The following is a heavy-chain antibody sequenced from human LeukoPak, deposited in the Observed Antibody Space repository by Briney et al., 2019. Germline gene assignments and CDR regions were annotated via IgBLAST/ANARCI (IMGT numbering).Heavy chain of an antibody. CDR2: ISSSSSYI. CDR1: GFTFSSYS. CDR3: ARDKIDYDSSGYIDAFDI. V-gene: IGHV3-21*01. J-gene: IGHJ3*02. Sequence: PGGSLRLSCAASGFTFSSYSMNWVRQAPGKGLEWVSSISSSSSYIYYADSVKGRFTISRDSAKNSLYLQMNSLRAEDTAVYYCARDKIDYDSSGYIDAFDIWGQGTMVTVSS. D-gene: IGHD3-22*01.